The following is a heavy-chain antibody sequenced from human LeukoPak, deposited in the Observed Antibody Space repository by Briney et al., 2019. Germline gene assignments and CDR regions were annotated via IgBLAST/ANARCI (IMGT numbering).Heavy chain of an antibody. CDR1: GFTFSSYA. Sequence: GGSLRLSCAASGFTFSSYAVSWVRQAPGKGLKWVSAVSGSSYDTFYADSVKGRFTVSRDNSRNTVYLQMNSLRAEDTAVYYCAKTCSGSWCNDYWGQGTLVTVSS. CDR3: AKTCSGSWCNDY. D-gene: IGHD6-13*01. CDR2: VSGSSYDT. V-gene: IGHV3-23*01. J-gene: IGHJ4*02.